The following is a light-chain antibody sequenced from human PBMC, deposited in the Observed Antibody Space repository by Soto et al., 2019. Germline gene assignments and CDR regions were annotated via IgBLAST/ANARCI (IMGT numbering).Light chain of an antibody. CDR1: SSDVGGYNY. V-gene: IGLV2-14*01. J-gene: IGLJ1*01. CDR2: DVS. Sequence: QSALTQPASVSGSPGQSITISCTGTSSDVGGYNYVSWYQQHPGNAPKLMIYDVSNRPSGVSNRFSGSKSGNTASLTISGLQAEDEADYYCSSYTSSRTRVFGTGTKVTVL. CDR3: SSYTSSRTRV.